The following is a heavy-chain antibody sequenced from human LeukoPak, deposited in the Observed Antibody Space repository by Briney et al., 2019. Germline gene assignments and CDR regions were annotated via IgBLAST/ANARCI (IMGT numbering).Heavy chain of an antibody. Sequence: GGSLRLSCAASGFTFTNYAMHWVRQTPGKGLEWVALISSDGSKNIYADPVKGRFTVSRDNSKNTLYLQMDSLRAEDTAVYYCVKGLVQTTMSYSVDYWGQGALVTVSS. CDR2: ISSDGSKN. CDR1: GFTFTNYA. V-gene: IGHV3-30*18. J-gene: IGHJ4*02. D-gene: IGHD1-1*01. CDR3: VKGLVQTTMSYSVDY.